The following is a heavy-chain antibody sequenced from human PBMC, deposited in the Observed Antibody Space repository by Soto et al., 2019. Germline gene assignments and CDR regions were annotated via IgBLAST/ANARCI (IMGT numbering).Heavy chain of an antibody. Sequence: ASVKVSCKASGYTFTSYAMHWVRQAPGQRLEWMGWINAGNGNTKYAQKLQGRVTMTRDTSTSTAYMELRSLRSDDTAVYYCARGPPYSSGWNYGMDVWGQGTTVTVSS. V-gene: IGHV1-3*01. J-gene: IGHJ6*02. CDR3: ARGPPYSSGWNYGMDV. CDR1: GYTFTSYA. CDR2: INAGNGNT. D-gene: IGHD6-19*01.